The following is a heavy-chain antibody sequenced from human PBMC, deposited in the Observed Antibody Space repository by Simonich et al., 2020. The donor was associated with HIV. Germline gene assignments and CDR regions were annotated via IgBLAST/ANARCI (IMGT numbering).Heavy chain of an antibody. CDR2: IDHSEST. Sequence: QVHLQQWGAGLLKPSEPLSLTCAVYGGSFSGYYWGWNSQPPGKGLEWFGEIDHSESTSDKPSRKGRVTMSVDTSKNQFSRKLTSVTAADTAVYYCARRSGYALDYWGQGTLVTVSS. CDR3: ARRSGYALDY. D-gene: IGHD5-12*01. V-gene: IGHV4-34*01. CDR1: GGSFSGYY. J-gene: IGHJ4*02.